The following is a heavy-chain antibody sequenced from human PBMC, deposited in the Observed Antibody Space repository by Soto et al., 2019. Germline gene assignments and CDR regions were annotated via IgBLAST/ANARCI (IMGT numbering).Heavy chain of an antibody. CDR1: GGSVSNKTYY. CDR3: ARTTAVPNTLRSRYFFDY. V-gene: IGHV4-61*01. Sequence: PSETLSLTCSVSGGSVSNKTYYWSWIRQPPGKRLEWIGYVYYSGTTNYNPSLKSRVTISVDLSKNQFSLRLSSVTTANTALYYCARTTAVPNTLRSRYFFDYWGQGTLVTVSS. D-gene: IGHD4-17*01. J-gene: IGHJ4*02. CDR2: VYYSGTT.